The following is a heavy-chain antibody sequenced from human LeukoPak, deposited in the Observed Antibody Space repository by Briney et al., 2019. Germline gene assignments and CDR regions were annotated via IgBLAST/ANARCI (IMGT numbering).Heavy chain of an antibody. V-gene: IGHV4-31*03. CDR3: ARIISSEMAIISGFYFDY. CDR1: GGSISSGGYY. CDR2: IYYSGST. J-gene: IGHJ4*02. Sequence: SETLSLTRTVSGGSISSGGYYWSWIRQHPGKGLEWIGYIYYSGSTYYNPSLKSRVTISVDTSKNQFSLKLSSVTAADTAVYYCARIISSEMAIISGFYFDYWGQGTLVTVSS. D-gene: IGHD5-24*01.